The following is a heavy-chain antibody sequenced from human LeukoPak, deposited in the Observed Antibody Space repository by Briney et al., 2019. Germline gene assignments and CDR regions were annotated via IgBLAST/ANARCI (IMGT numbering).Heavy chain of an antibody. V-gene: IGHV4-39*07. Sequence: SETLSLTCTVSGGSISSSSYYWGWIRQPPGKGLEWIGSIYYSGSTYYNPSPKSRVTISVDTSKNQFSLKLSSVTAADTAVYYCARDLGLYDAFDIWGQGTMVTVSS. CDR2: IYYSGST. D-gene: IGHD7-27*01. CDR3: ARDLGLYDAFDI. CDR1: GGSISSSSYY. J-gene: IGHJ3*02.